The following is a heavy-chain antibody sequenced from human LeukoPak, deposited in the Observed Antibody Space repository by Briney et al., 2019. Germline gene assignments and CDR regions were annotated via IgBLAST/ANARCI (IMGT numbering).Heavy chain of an antibody. V-gene: IGHV1-69*01. J-gene: IGHJ5*02. CDR1: GGTFSNYA. Sequence: SVKVSCKASGGTFSNYAISWMRQAPGQGPEWMGGIIPSFGTADYAQKFEGRVNITADESTNIAYMELRSLRSEDAAVYCAKGGYCSGGTCYIRGFDPWGQGTLVTVSS. CDR3: KGGYCSGGTCYIRGFDP. CDR2: IIPSFGTA. D-gene: IGHD2-15*01.